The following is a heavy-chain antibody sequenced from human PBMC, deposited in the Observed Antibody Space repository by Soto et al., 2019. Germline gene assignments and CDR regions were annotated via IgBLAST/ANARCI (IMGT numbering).Heavy chain of an antibody. Sequence: QVHLVQSGVEVKKPGASVKVSCKASGYTFTTSGISWVRQAPGQGLEWMGWINPYNGYTNYAREVQGRVTLPTDTSMSTAYMERRSRRSDDTGVYYCTREARHEADCWGQGTLVTVSS. CDR2: INPYNGYT. CDR3: TREARHEADC. CDR1: GYTFTTSG. D-gene: IGHD6-25*01. J-gene: IGHJ4*02. V-gene: IGHV1-18*01.